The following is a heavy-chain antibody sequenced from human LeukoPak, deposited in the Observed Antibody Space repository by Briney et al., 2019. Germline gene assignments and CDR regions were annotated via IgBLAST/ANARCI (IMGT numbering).Heavy chain of an antibody. Sequence: SETLSLTCNVSGDYTTTTNYEGAWSRHPPGEWLGWIASIFYSGKTYYNPSLKRPPSISIDTSRNQISLQLRSLSATHPAINYCPCRSRLYKHEPTGYYDSWGQATLVTVSS. D-gene: IGHD3-9*01. CDR3: PCRSRLYKHEPTGYYDS. CDR1: GDYTTTTNYE. V-gene: IGHV4-39*01. J-gene: IGHJ4*02. CDR2: IFYSGKT.